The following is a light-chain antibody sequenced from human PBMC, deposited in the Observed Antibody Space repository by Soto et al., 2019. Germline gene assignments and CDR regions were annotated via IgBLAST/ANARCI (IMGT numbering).Light chain of an antibody. CDR1: QSINDS. Sequence: DIQMTQSPSTLSASVGDRVTITCRASQSINDSLAWYQQKPGKAPKLLIYEASSLKSGVPSRFSGSRSGTEYTLTISSLQPDDFATYYCQQYNGYWTFGQGTKVEIK. CDR3: QQYNGYWT. J-gene: IGKJ1*01. CDR2: EAS. V-gene: IGKV1-5*03.